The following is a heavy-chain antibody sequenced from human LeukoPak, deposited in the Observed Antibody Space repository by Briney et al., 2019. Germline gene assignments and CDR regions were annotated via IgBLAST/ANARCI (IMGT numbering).Heavy chain of an antibody. J-gene: IGHJ4*02. D-gene: IGHD6-19*01. CDR2: IYPGDSDT. CDR1: GYTFTTYW. CDR3: ARRVFSSGWYVIRPATNFDY. Sequence: GESLKISCKGSGYTFTTYWIGWVRQMPGKGLEWMGIIYPGDSDTRYSPSFQGQVTISADKSISTAYLQWSSLKASDTAMYYCARRVFSSGWYVIRPATNFDYWGQGTLVTVSS. V-gene: IGHV5-51*01.